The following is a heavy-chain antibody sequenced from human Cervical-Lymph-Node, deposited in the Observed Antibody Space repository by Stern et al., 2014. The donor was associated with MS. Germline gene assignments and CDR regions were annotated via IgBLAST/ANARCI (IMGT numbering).Heavy chain of an antibody. Sequence: VQLEESGGGVVKPGRSLTLSCAASGFSLSNSAMHWVRQAPGKGLEWVAVMSFVGGNKKYGDSVKGRFSISRDMANNTLFLQMNSLRLEDTAVYYCMGVGDAMHVWGQGTTVIVSS. CDR3: MGVGDAMHV. J-gene: IGHJ6*02. V-gene: IGHV3-30*03. CDR2: MSFVGGNK. CDR1: GFSLSNSA.